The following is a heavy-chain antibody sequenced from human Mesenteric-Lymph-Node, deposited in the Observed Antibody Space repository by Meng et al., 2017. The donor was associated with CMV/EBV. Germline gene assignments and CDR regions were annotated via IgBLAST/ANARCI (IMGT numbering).Heavy chain of an antibody. CDR1: GFTFSSYA. J-gene: IGHJ4*02. CDR3: ARDKYEYSSSLPYY. CDR2: IYSSGRST. D-gene: IGHD6-6*01. V-gene: IGHV3-23*03. Sequence: GESLKISCAVSGFTFSSYAMSWVRQAPGKGLDWVSVIYSSGRSTYYADSVKGRFTISRDKSTNTLYLQMNSLRAEDTAVYYCARDKYEYSSSLPYYWGQGTLVTVSS.